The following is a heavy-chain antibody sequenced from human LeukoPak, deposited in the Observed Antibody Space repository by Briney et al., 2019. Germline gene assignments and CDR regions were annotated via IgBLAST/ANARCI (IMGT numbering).Heavy chain of an antibody. CDR3: TRAGFGELADYYYYYYMDV. J-gene: IGHJ6*03. CDR2: IRSKAYGGTT. V-gene: IGHV3-49*04. CDR1: GFTFGDHA. Sequence: PGRSLRLSCTASGFTFGDHAMSWVRQAPGKGLEWVGFIRSKAYGGTTEYAASVKGRFTISRDDSKSIAYLQMNSLKTEDTAVYYCTRAGFGELADYYYYYYMDVWGKGTTVTISS. D-gene: IGHD3-10*01.